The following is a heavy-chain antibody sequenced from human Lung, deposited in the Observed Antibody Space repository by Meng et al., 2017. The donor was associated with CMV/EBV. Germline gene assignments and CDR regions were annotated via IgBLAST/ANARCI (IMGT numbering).Heavy chain of an antibody. D-gene: IGHD2/OR15-2a*01. CDR2: ISTNTGTP. CDR1: GYTFSTYT. V-gene: IGHV7-4-1*02. CDR3: ARGGNFDP. Sequence: VQYGFELDKPGASVKVSCKASGYTFSTYTINWVRQAHGRGLEWMGWISTNTGTPTYTQGFTGRFVFSLDTSVSTAYPQISSLKAEDTAVYYCARGGNFDPWGQGTLVTASS. J-gene: IGHJ5*02.